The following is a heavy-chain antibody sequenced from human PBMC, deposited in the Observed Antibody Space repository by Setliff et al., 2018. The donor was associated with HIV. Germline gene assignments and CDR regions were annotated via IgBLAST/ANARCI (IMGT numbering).Heavy chain of an antibody. J-gene: IGHJ6*03. CDR3: ARGRNYDSSGYGDYYYYMDV. CDR1: GGTFSSYV. V-gene: IGHV1-69*13. CDR2: IIPIFGTT. Sequence: GASVKVSCRASGGTFSSYVISWVRQAPGQGLEWMGGIIPIFGTTHYAQKFQGRVTVTADESTSTAYMQLSSLRSDDTAVYYCARGRNYDSSGYGDYYYYMDVWGKGTTVTVSS. D-gene: IGHD3-22*01.